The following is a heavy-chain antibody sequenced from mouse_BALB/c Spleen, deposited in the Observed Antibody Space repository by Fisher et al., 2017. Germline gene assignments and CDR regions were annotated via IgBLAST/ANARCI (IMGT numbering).Heavy chain of an antibody. Sequence: KFKGKATLTSDKSSSTAYMELSSLTSEDSAVYYCARWVRPYAMDYWGQGTSVTVSS. V-gene: IGHV1-77*01. J-gene: IGHJ4*01. D-gene: IGHD1-2*01. CDR3: ARWVRPYAMDY.